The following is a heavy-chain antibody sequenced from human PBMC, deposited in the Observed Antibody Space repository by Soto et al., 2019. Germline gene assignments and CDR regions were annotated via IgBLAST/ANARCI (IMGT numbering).Heavy chain of an antibody. Sequence: PGRSLRLSCAASGFTFRNYATTCARRAPRKGLECVSSLLRSGRSPYSADSVRGRFTSASETPANSIYLQMEKLRAPDTAIYYCAKYAESCDGLWHMDSWVPGTVVTVSS. D-gene: IGHD2-2*01. J-gene: IGHJ5*02. V-gene: IGHV3-23*01. CDR3: AKYAESCDGLWHMDS. CDR2: LLRSGRSP. CDR1: GFTFRNYA.